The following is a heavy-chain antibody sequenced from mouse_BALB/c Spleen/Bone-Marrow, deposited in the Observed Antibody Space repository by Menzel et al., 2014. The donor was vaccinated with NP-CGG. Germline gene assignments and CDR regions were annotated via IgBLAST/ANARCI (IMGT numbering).Heavy chain of an antibody. J-gene: IGHJ1*01. V-gene: IGHV14-3*02. CDR2: IDPANGNT. CDR1: GFNIKDTY. CDR3: ANYRYGWYFDG. D-gene: IGHD2-14*01. Sequence: EVQLQQSGAELVKPGALVKLSCTASGFNIKDTYMHWVKQRPEQGLEWIGRIDPANGNTKYDPKFQGKATITADTSSNTAYLQLSSLTSEVTAVYYCANYRYGWYFDGWGAGTTVTVS.